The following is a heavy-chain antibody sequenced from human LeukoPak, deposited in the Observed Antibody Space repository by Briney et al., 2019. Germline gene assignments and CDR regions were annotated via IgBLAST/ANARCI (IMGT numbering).Heavy chain of an antibody. V-gene: IGHV1-69*06. D-gene: IGHD3-22*01. J-gene: IGHJ4*02. CDR2: IIPIFGTA. CDR1: GYTFTSYA. Sequence: SVKVSCKASGYTFTSYAISWVRQAPGQGLEWMGGIIPIFGTANYAQKFQGRVTITADKSTSTAYMELSSLRSEDTAVYYCARNYYDSSGYTSFDYWGQGTLVTVSS. CDR3: ARNYYDSSGYTSFDY.